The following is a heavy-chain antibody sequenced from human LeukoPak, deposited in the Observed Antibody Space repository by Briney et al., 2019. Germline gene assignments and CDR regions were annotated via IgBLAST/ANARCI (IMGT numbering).Heavy chain of an antibody. V-gene: IGHV4-61*02. D-gene: IGHD3-22*01. CDR2: IYTSGST. CDR3: AGTYYYDSSGYYHYSL. Sequence: SETLSLTCTVSGGSISSGSYYWSWIRQPAGKGLEWIGRIYTSGSTNYNPSLKSRVTISVDTSKNQFSLKLSSVTAADTAVYYCAGTYYYDSSGYYHYSLWGQGTLVTVSS. J-gene: IGHJ4*02. CDR1: GGSISSGSYY.